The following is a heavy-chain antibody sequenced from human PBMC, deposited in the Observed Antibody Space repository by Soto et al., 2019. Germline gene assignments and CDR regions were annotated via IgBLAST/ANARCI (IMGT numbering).Heavy chain of an antibody. CDR2: IYSGGST. V-gene: IGHV3-66*01. CDR3: ARENPGRYGAFDI. CDR1: GFTVSSNY. J-gene: IGHJ3*02. Sequence: GGSLRLSCAASGFTVSSNYMSWVRQAPGKGLEWVSVIYSGGSTYYADSVKGRFTISRDNSKNTLYLQMNSLRAEDTAVYYCARENPGRYGAFDIWGQGTMVTVSS. D-gene: IGHD3-16*01.